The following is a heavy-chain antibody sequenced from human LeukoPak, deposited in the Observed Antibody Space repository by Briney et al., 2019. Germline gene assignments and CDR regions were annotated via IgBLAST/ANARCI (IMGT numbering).Heavy chain of an antibody. Sequence: GGSLRLSCAASGFTFSSYAMSWVCQAPGKGLEWVSAISGSGGSTYYADSVRGRFTLSRDNSKNMLYLQMNSLRAEDTAVYYCAKDIVVVPAAGNAFDIWGQGTMVTVSS. CDR1: GFTFSSYA. J-gene: IGHJ3*02. CDR3: AKDIVVVPAAGNAFDI. D-gene: IGHD2-2*01. V-gene: IGHV3-23*01. CDR2: ISGSGGST.